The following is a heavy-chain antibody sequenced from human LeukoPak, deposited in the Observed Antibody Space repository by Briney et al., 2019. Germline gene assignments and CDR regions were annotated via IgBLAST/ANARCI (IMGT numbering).Heavy chain of an antibody. Sequence: SETLSLTRTVSGGSISSGGYYWSWIRQHPGKGLEWIGYIYYSGSTYYNPSLKSRVTISVDTSKNQFSLKLSSVAAADTAVYYCARERGITPTGYYYMDVWGKGTTVTVSS. CDR2: IYYSGST. J-gene: IGHJ6*03. D-gene: IGHD3-16*01. CDR3: ARERGITPTGYYYMDV. CDR1: GGSISSGGYY. V-gene: IGHV4-31*03.